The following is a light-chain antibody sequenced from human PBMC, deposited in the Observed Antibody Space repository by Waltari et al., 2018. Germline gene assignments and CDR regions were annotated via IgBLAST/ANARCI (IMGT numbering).Light chain of an antibody. J-gene: IGKJ1*01. CDR3: QQYHTYST. V-gene: IGKV1-5*03. CDR1: QGLDSW. Sequence: DIQMTQSPSTLSASVGDRVTITCRAGQGLDSWLAWFKQKPGKAPKVMIYKAFSLESGVPSRFSGGVSGAEYTLTISSLQPDDFATYYCQQYHTYSTFGQGTKVEIK. CDR2: KAF.